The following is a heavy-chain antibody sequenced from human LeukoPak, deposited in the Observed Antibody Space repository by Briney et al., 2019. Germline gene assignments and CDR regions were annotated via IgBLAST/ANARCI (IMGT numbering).Heavy chain of an antibody. V-gene: IGHV1-2*02. CDR3: ARDGTGYGSSWSPGWFDP. Sequence: GASVKVSSKASGYTFTGYYMHWVRQAPGQGLEWMGWINPNSGGTNYAQKFQGRVTMTRDTSISTAYMELSRLRSDDTAVYYCARDGTGYGSSWSPGWFDPWAQGTLVTVSS. CDR1: GYTFTGYY. D-gene: IGHD6-13*01. J-gene: IGHJ5*02. CDR2: INPNSGGT.